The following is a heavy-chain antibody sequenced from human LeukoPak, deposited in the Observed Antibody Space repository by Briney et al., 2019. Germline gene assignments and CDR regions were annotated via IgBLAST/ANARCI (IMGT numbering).Heavy chain of an antibody. CDR3: ARDGGSTVPSN. V-gene: IGHV4-4*07. D-gene: IGHD2-21*02. Sequence: SETLFLTCTVSGGSISSYYWSWIRQSAGKGLEWIGRIYTSGSTNYNPSLKSRVTMSVDTSKNQFSLKVRSVTAADTAVYYCARDGGSTVPSNWGQGTQVTVSS. CDR1: GGSISSYY. CDR2: IYTSGST. J-gene: IGHJ4*02.